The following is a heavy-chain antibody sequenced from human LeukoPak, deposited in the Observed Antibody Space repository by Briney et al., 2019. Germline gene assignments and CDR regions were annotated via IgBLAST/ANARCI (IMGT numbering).Heavy chain of an antibody. V-gene: IGHV3-11*03. CDR3: ARCAGSESYVDY. Sequence: GRSLRLSCAASGFTFSDYYMSWIRQAPGKGLEWVSYISSSSSYTNYADSVKGRFTISRDNAKNSLYLQMNSLRAEDTAVYYCARCAGSESYVDYWGQGTLVTVSS. CDR2: ISSSSSYT. CDR1: GFTFSDYY. D-gene: IGHD3-10*01. J-gene: IGHJ4*02.